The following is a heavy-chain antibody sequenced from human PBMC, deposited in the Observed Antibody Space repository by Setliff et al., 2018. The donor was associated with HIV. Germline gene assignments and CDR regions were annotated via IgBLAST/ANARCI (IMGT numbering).Heavy chain of an antibody. CDR3: ARDRYGDYAYFDY. CDR1: GGSISGGGYY. D-gene: IGHD4-17*01. CDR2: IYARGNT. J-gene: IGHJ4*02. Sequence: SETLSLTCTVSGGSISGGGYYWSWIRQHPGKGLDWIGNIYARGNTNYNPSLKSRVTISVDTSKSQFSLKLSSVTAADTAVYYCARDRYGDYAYFDYWGQGTLVTVSS. V-gene: IGHV4-61*08.